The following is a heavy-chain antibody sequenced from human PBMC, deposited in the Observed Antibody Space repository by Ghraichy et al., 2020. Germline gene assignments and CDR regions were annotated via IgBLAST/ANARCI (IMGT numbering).Heavy chain of an antibody. D-gene: IGHD3-3*01. CDR2: IYYSGST. CDR3: ANNLGVITIFGVQPNWFDP. CDR1: GGSISSSSYY. Sequence: SQTLSLACTVSGGSISSSSYYWGWIRQPPGKGLEWIGSIYYSGSTYYNPSLKSRVTLSVDTSKNQFSLKLSSVTAADTAVYYCANNLGVITIFGVQPNWFDPWGQGTLVTVSS. V-gene: IGHV4-39*01. J-gene: IGHJ5*02.